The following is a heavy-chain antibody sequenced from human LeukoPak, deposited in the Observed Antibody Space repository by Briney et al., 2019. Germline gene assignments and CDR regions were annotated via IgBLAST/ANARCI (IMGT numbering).Heavy chain of an antibody. J-gene: IGHJ4*02. Sequence: GGSLRLSCSASGFSVSNNYMSWVRQAPGKGLEWVSGIYDGGGTYYADSVKGRFTISRDNFKYTVYLQVYSLRAEDTAMYYCARAFQYGSGSHPYSLWGQGTVVTVSS. CDR3: ARAFQYGSGSHPYSL. CDR2: IYDGGGT. D-gene: IGHD3-10*01. CDR1: GFSVSNNY. V-gene: IGHV3-66*01.